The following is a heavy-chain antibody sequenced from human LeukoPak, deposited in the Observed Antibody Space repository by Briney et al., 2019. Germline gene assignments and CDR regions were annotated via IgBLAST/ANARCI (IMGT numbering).Heavy chain of an antibody. CDR3: ARDGSVLVY. J-gene: IGHJ4*02. CDR2: INSNSGGT. CDR1: GYTFRGYY. V-gene: IGHV1-2*06. Sequence: ASVKVSCKDSGYTFRGYYINWVRQGPGEGVERMGRINSNSGGTKYAKKFQGRDTMTRETTIRTAYMEVRRVTDDDTAMYYSARDGSVLVYSGQGTLVTVSS. D-gene: IGHD2-8*02.